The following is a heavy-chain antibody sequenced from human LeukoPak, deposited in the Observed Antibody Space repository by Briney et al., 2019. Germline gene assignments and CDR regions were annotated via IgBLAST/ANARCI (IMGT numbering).Heavy chain of an antibody. Sequence: PGGSLRLSCAVSGFTFSSYSMNWVRQAPGKGLEWISSITSSSTTIYYADSVKGRFTISRDNAKNSLYLQMNSLRAEDTAVYYCARGVAAAYSYGYSGNDYWGQGTLVTVSS. CDR3: ARGVAAAYSYGYSGNDY. CDR2: ITSSSTTI. J-gene: IGHJ4*02. V-gene: IGHV3-48*01. D-gene: IGHD5-18*01. CDR1: GFTFSSYS.